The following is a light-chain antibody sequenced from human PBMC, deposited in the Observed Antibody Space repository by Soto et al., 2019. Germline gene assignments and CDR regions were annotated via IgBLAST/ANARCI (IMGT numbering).Light chain of an antibody. CDR1: QSILYRSNNKNY. CDR3: QQYYSTPPYT. Sequence: DIVMTQSPDSLAVSLGERATINCKSSQSILYRSNNKNYLAWYRQKPGQPPKLLIYWASIRESGVPDRTSGSGSGTDFTLTISSLQAEDVAVYYCQQYYSTPPYTFGQGTKLEIK. J-gene: IGKJ2*01. CDR2: WAS. V-gene: IGKV4-1*01.